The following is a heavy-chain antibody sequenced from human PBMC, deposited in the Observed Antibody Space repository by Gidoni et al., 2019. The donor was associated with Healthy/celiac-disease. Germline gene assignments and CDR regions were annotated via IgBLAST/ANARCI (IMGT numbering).Heavy chain of an antibody. J-gene: IGHJ4*02. CDR2: IFSNDEK. CDR3: ARGNDYGDYDY. D-gene: IGHD4-17*01. V-gene: IGHV2-26*01. CDR1: GVSLSNARMG. Sequence: QVTLKESGPVLVKPTETLTLTCTVSGVSLSNARMGVSWIRQPPGKALEWLAHIFSNDEKSYSTSLKSRLTISKDTSKSQVVLTMTNMDPVDTATYYCARGNDYGDYDYWGQGTLVTVSS.